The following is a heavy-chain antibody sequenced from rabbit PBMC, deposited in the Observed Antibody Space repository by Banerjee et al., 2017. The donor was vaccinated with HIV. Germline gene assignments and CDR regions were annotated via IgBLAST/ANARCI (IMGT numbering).Heavy chain of an antibody. J-gene: IGHJ3*01. Sequence: QSLEESGGDLVKPEGSLTLTCTASGFSFSSYYMSWVRQAPGKGPEWIACIDAGSTGNTYYVSWAKGRFTISRTSSTTVTLQMTSLTAADTATYFCARKSNNDGYGYVHKLWGQGTLVTVS. V-gene: IGHV1S40*01. D-gene: IGHD6-1*01. CDR1: GFSFSSYY. CDR3: ARKSNNDGYGYVHKL. CDR2: IDAGSTGNT.